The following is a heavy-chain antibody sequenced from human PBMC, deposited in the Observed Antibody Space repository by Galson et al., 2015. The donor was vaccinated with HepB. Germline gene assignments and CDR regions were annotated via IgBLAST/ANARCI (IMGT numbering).Heavy chain of an antibody. CDR1: GGTFSSYA. CDR2: XXPXXXIA. D-gene: IGHD3-22*01. V-gene: IGHV1-69*10. J-gene: IGHJ4*02. Sequence: SVKVSCKASGGTFSSYAISWVRQAPGQGXXXMGXXXPXXXIANXXQKFQGRVTITADKSTSTAYMELSSLRSEDTAVYYCARGSMIVGSMKGWGQGTLVTVSS. CDR3: ARGSMIVGSMKG.